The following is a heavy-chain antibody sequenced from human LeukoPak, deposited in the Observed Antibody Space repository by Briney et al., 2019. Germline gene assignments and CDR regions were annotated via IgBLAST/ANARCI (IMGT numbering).Heavy chain of an antibody. J-gene: IGHJ4*02. CDR2: ISYDGSNK. Sequence: GGSLRLSCAASGFTFSSYAMHWVRQAPGKGLEWVAVISYDGSNKYYADSVKGRFTISRDNAKNSLYLQMNSLRAEDTAVYYCARERMNYYDSSGCLDYWGQGTLVTVSS. V-gene: IGHV3-30*04. CDR1: GFTFSSYA. CDR3: ARERMNYYDSSGCLDY. D-gene: IGHD3-22*01.